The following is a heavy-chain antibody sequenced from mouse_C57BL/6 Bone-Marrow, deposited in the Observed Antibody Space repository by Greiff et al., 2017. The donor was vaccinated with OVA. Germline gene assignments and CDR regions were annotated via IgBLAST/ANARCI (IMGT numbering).Heavy chain of an antibody. CDR1: GYTFTSYW. V-gene: IGHV1-69*01. Sequence: QVHLKQPGAELVMPGASVKLSCKASGYTFTSYWMHWVKQRPGQGLEWIGEIDPSDSYTNYNQKFKGKSTLTVDKSSSTAYMQLSSLTSEDSAVYYCAREGTTGYYFDYWGQGTTLTVSS. J-gene: IGHJ2*01. D-gene: IGHD2-13*01. CDR3: AREGTTGYYFDY. CDR2: IDPSDSYT.